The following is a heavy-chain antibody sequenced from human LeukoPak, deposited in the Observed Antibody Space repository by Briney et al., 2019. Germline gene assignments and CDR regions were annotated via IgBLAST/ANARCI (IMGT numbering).Heavy chain of an antibody. CDR2: INHSGST. J-gene: IGHJ4*02. V-gene: IGHV4-34*01. Sequence: SETLSLACAVYGGSFSGYYWSWIRQPPGKGLEWIGEINHSGSTYYNPSLKSRVTISVDTSKNQFSLKLSSVTAADTAVYYCARKTGYSSSWFVFRYFGYWGQGTLVTVSS. D-gene: IGHD6-13*01. CDR1: GGSFSGYY. CDR3: ARKTGYSSSWFVFRYFGY.